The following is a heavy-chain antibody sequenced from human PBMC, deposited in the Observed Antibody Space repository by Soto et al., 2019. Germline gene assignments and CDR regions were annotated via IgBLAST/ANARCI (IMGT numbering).Heavy chain of an antibody. CDR3: ARDCDRYFDL. J-gene: IGHJ2*01. D-gene: IGHD2-21*01. CDR2: IYSGGST. Sequence: PASGFTVSSNYMSWVRQAPGKGLEWVSVIYSGGSTYYADSVKGRFTISRDNSKNTLYLQMNSLRAEDTAVYYCARDCDRYFDLWGRGTLVTVSS. V-gene: IGHV3-66*01. CDR1: GFTVSSNY.